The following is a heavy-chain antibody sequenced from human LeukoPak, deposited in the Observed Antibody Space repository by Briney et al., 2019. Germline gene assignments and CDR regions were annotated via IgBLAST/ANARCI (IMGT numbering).Heavy chain of an antibody. CDR1: GYTFTSYD. V-gene: IGHV1-8*01. J-gene: IGHJ6*03. Sequence: ASVKVSCKASGYTFTSYDINWVRQATGQGLEWMGWMNPNSGNTGYAQKFQGRVTTTRNTSISTAYMELSSLRSEDTAVYYCARAPIVVVPAAILGDYYYYYYMDVWGKGTTVTVSS. CDR2: MNPNSGNT. CDR3: ARAPIVVVPAAILGDYYYYYYMDV. D-gene: IGHD2-2*02.